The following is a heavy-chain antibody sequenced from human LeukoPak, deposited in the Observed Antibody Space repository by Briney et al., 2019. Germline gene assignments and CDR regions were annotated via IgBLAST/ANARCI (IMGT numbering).Heavy chain of an antibody. J-gene: IGHJ4*02. CDR1: GFTFSSYW. CDR2: IKQDGSEN. D-gene: IGHD3-10*01. Sequence: GGSLRLSCAASGFTFSSYWMSWVRQAPGKGLEWVANIKQDGSENYYVDSVKGRFTISRDNAKNSLYLQMNSLRAEDTAVYYCARALFGGVFDYWGQGTLVTVSS. V-gene: IGHV3-7*01. CDR3: ARALFGGVFDY.